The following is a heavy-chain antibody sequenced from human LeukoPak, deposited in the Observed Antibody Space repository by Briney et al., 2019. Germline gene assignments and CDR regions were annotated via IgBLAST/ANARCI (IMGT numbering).Heavy chain of an antibody. V-gene: IGHV4-38-2*02. CDR1: GGSISSYY. CDR2: IYHSGNT. J-gene: IGHJ3*01. D-gene: IGHD3-22*01. Sequence: SETLSLTCTVSGGSISSYYWGWIRQSPGKGLDWIGSIYHSGNTYFNSSLKSRVTISVDTSKNQVSLKLSSVTAADTAVYYCARGVVDKFAFDVWGQGTVVSVSS. CDR3: ARGVVDKFAFDV.